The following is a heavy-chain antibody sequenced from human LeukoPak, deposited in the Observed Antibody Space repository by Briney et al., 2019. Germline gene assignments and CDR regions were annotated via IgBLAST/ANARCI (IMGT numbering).Heavy chain of an antibody. Sequence: SETLSLTCTVSGGSISSNTYYWNWIRQSPGKGLEWIGSIYYPESTNYNPSLKSRVTISVDTSKNQFSLKLSSVTAADTAVYYCARLLLWPHYYYYGMDVWGQGTTVTVSS. J-gene: IGHJ6*02. D-gene: IGHD2-2*01. CDR3: ARLLLWPHYYYYGMDV. CDR2: IYYPEST. CDR1: GGSISSNTYY. V-gene: IGHV4-39*07.